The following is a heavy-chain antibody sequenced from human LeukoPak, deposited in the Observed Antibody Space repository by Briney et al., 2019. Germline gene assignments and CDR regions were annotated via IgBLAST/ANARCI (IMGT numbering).Heavy chain of an antibody. J-gene: IGHJ4*02. Sequence: GGSLRLSCAASGFTFSSYSMNWVRQAPGKGLEWVSSISSSSSYIYYADSVKGRFTISRDNAKNSLYLQMNSLRAEDTAVSYCASGMGYYYDSSGYGDYWGQGTLVTVSS. V-gene: IGHV3-21*01. CDR1: GFTFSSYS. CDR2: ISSSSSYI. CDR3: ASGMGYYYDSSGYGDY. D-gene: IGHD3-22*01.